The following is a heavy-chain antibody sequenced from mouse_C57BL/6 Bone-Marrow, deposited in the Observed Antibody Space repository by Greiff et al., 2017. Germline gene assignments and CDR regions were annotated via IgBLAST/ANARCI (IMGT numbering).Heavy chain of an antibody. J-gene: IGHJ4*01. CDR2: IDPNSGGT. V-gene: IGHV1-72*01. CDR1: GYTFTSYW. CDR3: ARVGTRVVAHYYAMDY. Sequence: QVQLQQSGAELVKPGASVKLSCKASGYTFTSYWMHWVKQRPGRGLEWIGRIDPNSGGTKYNEKFKSKATLTVDKPSSTASMQLSSLPSDDSAVYYCARVGTRVVAHYYAMDYWGQGNSVTVSS. D-gene: IGHD1-1*01.